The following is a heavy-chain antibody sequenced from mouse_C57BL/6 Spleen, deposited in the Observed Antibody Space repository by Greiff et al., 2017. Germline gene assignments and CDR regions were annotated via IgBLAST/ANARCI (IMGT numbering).Heavy chain of an antibody. J-gene: IGHJ2*01. CDR3: ARNYYDYDVWYFGY. V-gene: IGHV14-3*01. CDR2: IDPANGNT. Sequence: VQLQQSVAELVRPGASVKLFCTASGFNIKNTHMHWVKQRPEQGLEWIGRIDPANGNTKYAPKFQGKATITADTSSNTAYLQLSSLTSEDTAIYYCARNYYDYDVWYFGYWGQGTTLTVSS. D-gene: IGHD2-4*01. CDR1: GFNIKNTH.